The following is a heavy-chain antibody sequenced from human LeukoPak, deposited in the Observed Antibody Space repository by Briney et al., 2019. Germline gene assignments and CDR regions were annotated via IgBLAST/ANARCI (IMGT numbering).Heavy chain of an antibody. Sequence: NPSETLSLTCTVSGGSISSYYWSWIRQPPGKGLEWIGYIYYSGSTNYNPSLKSRVTISVDTSKNQFSLKLSSVTAADTAVYYCAGSTWLALPRYWGQGTLVTVSS. D-gene: IGHD6-19*01. CDR1: GGSISSYY. CDR3: AGSTWLALPRY. CDR2: IYYSGST. V-gene: IGHV4-59*01. J-gene: IGHJ4*02.